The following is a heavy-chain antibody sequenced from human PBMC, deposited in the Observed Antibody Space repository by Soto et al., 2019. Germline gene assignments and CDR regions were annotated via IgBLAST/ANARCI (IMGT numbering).Heavy chain of an antibody. J-gene: IGHJ3*02. V-gene: IGHV1-18*01. D-gene: IGHD2-15*01. CDR2: ISAYNGNT. Sequence: QVQLVQSGAEVKKPGASVKVSCKASGYTFTSYGISWVRQAPGPGLAWMGWISAYNGNTNYAQKLQGRVPMTTDTSTSTAYMELRSLRSDDTAVYYCARDGIVVVVAATLSAFDIWGQGTMVTVSS. CDR3: ARDGIVVVVAATLSAFDI. CDR1: GYTFTSYG.